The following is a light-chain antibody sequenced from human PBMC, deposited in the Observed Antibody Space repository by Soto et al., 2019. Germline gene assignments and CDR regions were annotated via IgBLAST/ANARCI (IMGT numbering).Light chain of an antibody. J-gene: IGLJ1*01. V-gene: IGLV2-14*01. CDR2: EVS. CDR3: GSYTSSTPFV. CDR1: SSDVGGYNY. Sequence: QSALTQPASVSGSPGQSITISRTGTSSDVGGYNYVSWYQHHPGKAPKLLIYEVSNRPSGVSDRFSGSKSGNTASLTISGLQAEDEADYYCGSYTSSTPFVFGIGTKVTVL.